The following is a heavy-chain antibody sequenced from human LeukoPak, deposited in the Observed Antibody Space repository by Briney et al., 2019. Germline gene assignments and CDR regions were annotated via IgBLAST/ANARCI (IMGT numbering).Heavy chain of an antibody. J-gene: IGHJ4*02. CDR2: ISGNGGGT. CDR3: AKSFGYSRSWFDY. Sequence: GGSLRLSCAASGFTFSNGWMSWARQAPGKGLEWVSGISGNGGGTYYADSVKGRFTISRDNSKNTLYLQMNSLRAEDTAVYYCAKSFGYSRSWFDYWGQGTLVTVSS. V-gene: IGHV3-23*01. D-gene: IGHD6-13*01. CDR1: GFTFSNGW.